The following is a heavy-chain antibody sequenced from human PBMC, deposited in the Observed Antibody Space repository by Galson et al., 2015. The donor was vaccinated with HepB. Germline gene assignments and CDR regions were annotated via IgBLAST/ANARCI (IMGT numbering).Heavy chain of an antibody. CDR2: ISGSGGST. V-gene: IGHV3-23*01. D-gene: IGHD3-10*01. CDR3: AKVGSYGSGRGVVY. Sequence: SLRLSCAASGFTFSSYAMSWVRQAPGKGLEWVSAISGSGGSTYYADSVKGRFTISRDNSKNTLYLQMNSLRAEDTAVYYCAKVGSYGSGRGVVYWGQGTLVTVSS. J-gene: IGHJ4*02. CDR1: GFTFSSYA.